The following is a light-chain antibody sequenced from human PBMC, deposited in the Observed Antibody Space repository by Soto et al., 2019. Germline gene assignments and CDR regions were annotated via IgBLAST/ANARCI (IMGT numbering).Light chain of an antibody. Sequence: EIVWIESRATLSLTEGDRATRYCRASQSVSRSLAWYQQKPGQAPRLLIYDASKRATGSPARFSGSGSGTDFTLTISRLEPEDFAVYYCQQYGTSRTFGQGTKVDIK. CDR3: QQYGTSRT. CDR2: DAS. V-gene: IGKV3-11*01. J-gene: IGKJ1*01. CDR1: QSVSRS.